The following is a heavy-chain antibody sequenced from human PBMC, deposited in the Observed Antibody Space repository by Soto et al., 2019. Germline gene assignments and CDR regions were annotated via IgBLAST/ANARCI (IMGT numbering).Heavy chain of an antibody. CDR2: IIPIFGTA. Sequence: SVKVSCKASGGTLSIYAISSVRQAPGQGLETIGGIIPIFGTANYAQKFQGRATIHRDQSTSTAYMELRRLRSEDTAVYSCASGGGYCSSTSCYVDYYYGMDVWGQGTTVTVS. CDR1: GGTLSIYA. V-gene: IGHV1-69*13. J-gene: IGHJ6*02. CDR3: ASGGGYCSSTSCYVDYYYGMDV. D-gene: IGHD2-2*01.